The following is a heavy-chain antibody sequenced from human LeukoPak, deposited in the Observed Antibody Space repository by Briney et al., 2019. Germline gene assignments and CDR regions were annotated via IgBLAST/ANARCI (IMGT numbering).Heavy chain of an antibody. D-gene: IGHD3-22*01. V-gene: IGHV1-18*01. Sequence: GASVKVSCKASGGTFSSYAISWVRQAPGQGLEWMGWISAYNGNTNYAQKLQGRVTMTTDTSTSTAYMELRSLRSDDTAVYYCARVASYYDSSGYYLFDYWGQGTLVTVSS. CDR1: GGTFSSYA. CDR2: ISAYNGNT. J-gene: IGHJ4*02. CDR3: ARVASYYDSSGYYLFDY.